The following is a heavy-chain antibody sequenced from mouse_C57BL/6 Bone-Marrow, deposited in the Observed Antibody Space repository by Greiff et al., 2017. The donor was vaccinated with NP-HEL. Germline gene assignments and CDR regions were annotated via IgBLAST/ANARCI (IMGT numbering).Heavy chain of an antibody. CDR1: GYAFTNYL. J-gene: IGHJ2*01. Sequence: VQLVESGAELVRPGTSVKVSCKASGYAFTNYLIEWVKQRPGQGLEWIGVINPGSGGTNYNEKFKGKATLTADKSSSTAYMQLSSLTSEDSAVYFCARNRYYGSHYWGQGTTLTVSS. CDR2: INPGSGGT. CDR3: ARNRYYGSHY. D-gene: IGHD1-1*01. V-gene: IGHV1-54*01.